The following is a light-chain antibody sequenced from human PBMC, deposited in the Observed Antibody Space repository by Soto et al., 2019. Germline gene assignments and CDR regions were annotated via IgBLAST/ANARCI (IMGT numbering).Light chain of an antibody. CDR1: SSDVGGYNH. J-gene: IGLJ1*01. Sequence: QSALTQPASVDGSPGQSITISCTGTSSDVGGYNHVSWYQHHPGKAPKRIIYEVTKRPSGVSNRFSGSKSVDTASLTISGLQAEDEADYYCSSHAASTTRIFGTGTKLTV. CDR2: EVT. CDR3: SSHAASTTRI. V-gene: IGLV2-14*01.